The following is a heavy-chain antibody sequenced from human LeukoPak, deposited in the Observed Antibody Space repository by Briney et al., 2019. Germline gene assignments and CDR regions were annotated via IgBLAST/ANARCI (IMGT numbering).Heavy chain of an antibody. J-gene: IGHJ4*02. CDR2: IKSRTDGGTT. Sequence: GGSLRLSCAASGFTFRNAWMSGVRQAPGKGREWVGRIKSRTDGGTTELAAPVKGRFTISRDDSQNTLYLQINSLKMEDPAAYYCADLGDYRVGWGQGTLVTVSS. CDR3: ADLGDYRVG. D-gene: IGHD4-17*01. V-gene: IGHV3-15*01. CDR1: GFTFRNAW.